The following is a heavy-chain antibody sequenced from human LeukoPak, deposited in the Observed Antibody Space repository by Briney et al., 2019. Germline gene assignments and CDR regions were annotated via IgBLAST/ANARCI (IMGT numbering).Heavy chain of an antibody. CDR2: IYHSGST. CDR1: GYSISSGNY. CDR3: ARGRGLLWFGELYYFGY. J-gene: IGHJ4*02. Sequence: SETLSLTCTVSGYSISSGNYWDWIRQPPGKGLEWIGSIYHSGSTYYNPSLKSRVTISVDTSKNQFSLKLSSVTAADTAVYYCARGRGLLWFGELYYFGYWGQGTLVTVSS. V-gene: IGHV4-38-2*02. D-gene: IGHD3-10*01.